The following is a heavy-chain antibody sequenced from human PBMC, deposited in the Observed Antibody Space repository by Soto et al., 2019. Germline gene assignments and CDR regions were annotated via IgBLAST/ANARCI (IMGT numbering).Heavy chain of an antibody. CDR1: GFTFSDHY. J-gene: IGHJ6*03. Sequence: PGGSLSLSCAASGFTFSDHYMDWVRQAPGRGLEWVARTRNKAKSYTTEYAASAKGRFTISRDDSKNSLYLQMNSLRAEDTAVYYCARGWFGSPAQHYYMDVWGKGTSVTVSS. V-gene: IGHV3-72*01. CDR2: TRNKAKSYTT. D-gene: IGHD3-10*01. CDR3: ARGWFGSPAQHYYMDV.